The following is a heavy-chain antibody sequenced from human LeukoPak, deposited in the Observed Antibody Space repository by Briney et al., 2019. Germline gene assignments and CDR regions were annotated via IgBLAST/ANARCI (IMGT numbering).Heavy chain of an antibody. Sequence: GGSPRLSCAASGFTFSTYWMSWVRQAPGKGLEWVANIKQDGSEKYYVDSVKGRFTISRDNAKKSLYLQMNSLRAEDTAVYYCARDASGYALYFDYWGQGTLVTVSS. V-gene: IGHV3-7*01. J-gene: IGHJ4*02. CDR3: ARDASGYALYFDY. D-gene: IGHD5-12*01. CDR2: IKQDGSEK. CDR1: GFTFSTYW.